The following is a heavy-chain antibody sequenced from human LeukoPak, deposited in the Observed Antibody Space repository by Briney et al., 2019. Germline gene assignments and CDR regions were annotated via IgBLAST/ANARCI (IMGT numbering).Heavy chain of an antibody. Sequence: PSETLSLTCTGSGGSISSYYWSWIRQPAGKGLEWIGRIYTSGSTNYNPSLKSRVTMSVDTSKNQFSLKLSSVTAADTAVYYCARGGYCGGDCYSPTDYWGQGTLVTVSS. J-gene: IGHJ4*02. CDR1: GGSISSYY. CDR2: IYTSGST. CDR3: ARGGYCGGDCYSPTDY. D-gene: IGHD2-21*02. V-gene: IGHV4-4*07.